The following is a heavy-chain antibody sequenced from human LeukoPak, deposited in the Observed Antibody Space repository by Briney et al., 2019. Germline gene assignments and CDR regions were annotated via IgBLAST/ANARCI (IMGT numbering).Heavy chain of an antibody. D-gene: IGHD3-9*01. V-gene: IGHV1-2*02. CDR2: INPNSGVT. CDR3: AIVSDYDILTGYMAYDY. J-gene: IGHJ4*02. CDR1: GYTFTGYY. Sequence: ASVKISCKASGYTFTGYYIHWVRQAPGQGLEWMVWINPNSGVTKYALKFQGRVTMTRDTSISTVYMELNRLRSDDTAVYYCAIVSDYDILTGYMAYDYWGQGTLVTVSS.